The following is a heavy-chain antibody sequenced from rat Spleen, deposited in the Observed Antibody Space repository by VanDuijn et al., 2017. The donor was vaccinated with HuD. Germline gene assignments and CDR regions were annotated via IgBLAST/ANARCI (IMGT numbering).Heavy chain of an antibody. CDR1: GFTFSNYY. D-gene: IGHD2-7*01. CDR3: ATDDSRISRFAY. V-gene: IGHV5-25*01. Sequence: EVQLVESGGGLVQPGRSMKLSCAASGFTFSNYYMAWVRQAPTKGLEWVASISPSGGSTYYRDSVKGRFTISRDNARSTLYLQMDSLRSEDTATYYCATDDSRISRFAYWGQGTLVTVSS. J-gene: IGHJ3*01. CDR2: ISPSGGST.